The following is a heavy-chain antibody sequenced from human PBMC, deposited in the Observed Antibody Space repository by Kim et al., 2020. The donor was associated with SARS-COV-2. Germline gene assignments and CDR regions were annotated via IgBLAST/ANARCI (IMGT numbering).Heavy chain of an antibody. CDR1: GGSISSSSYY. Sequence: SETLSLTCTVSGGSISSSSYYWGWIRQPPGKGLEWIGSIYYSGSTYYNPSLKSRVTISVDTSKNQFSLKLSSVTAADTAVYYCARVKVSNRRSSSWYYWGQGTLVTVSS. V-gene: IGHV4-39*07. J-gene: IGHJ4*02. CDR3: ARVKVSNRRSSSWYY. D-gene: IGHD6-13*01. CDR2: IYYSGST.